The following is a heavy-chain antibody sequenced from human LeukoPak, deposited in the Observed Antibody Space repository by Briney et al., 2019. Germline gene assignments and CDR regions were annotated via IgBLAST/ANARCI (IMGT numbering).Heavy chain of an antibody. J-gene: IGHJ3*02. CDR2: IYPGDSDT. CDR1: GYSFTSYW. Sequence: PGESLKISCKGSGYSFTSYWIGWVRQLPGKGLEWMGIIYPGDSDTRYSPSFQGQVTISADRSISTAYLQWSSLRASDTAMYYCASSVVPAASDAFDIWGQGTMVTVSS. V-gene: IGHV5-51*01. D-gene: IGHD2-2*01. CDR3: ASSVVPAASDAFDI.